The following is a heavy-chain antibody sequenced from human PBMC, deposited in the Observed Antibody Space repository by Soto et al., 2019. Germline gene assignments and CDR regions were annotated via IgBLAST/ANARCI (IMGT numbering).Heavy chain of an antibody. CDR2: IWYDGKTE. CDR1: GFTFSSYG. D-gene: IGHD2-2*02. V-gene: IGHV3-33*01. J-gene: IGHJ6*03. Sequence: GGSLRLSCAASGFTFSSYGMHWVRQAPGKGLEWVAVIWYDGKTEYSADSVKGRFTISRDNSKNTLYLQMNSLRAEDTAVYYCARGNSYNYYYMDVWGKGTTVTVSS. CDR3: ARGNSYNYYYMDV.